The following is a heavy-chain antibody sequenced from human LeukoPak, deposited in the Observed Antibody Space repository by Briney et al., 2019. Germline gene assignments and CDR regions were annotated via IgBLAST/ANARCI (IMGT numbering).Heavy chain of an antibody. Sequence: RSLRLSCAASGFTFSNYGMHWVRQAPGKGLEGVVVISYDGSNKYYADSVKGRFTISRDNSKNTLYLQMNSLRAEDTAVYYCANGYYYGSGSYYKEAFDIWGQGTMVTVSS. V-gene: IGHV3-30*18. D-gene: IGHD3-10*01. J-gene: IGHJ3*02. CDR2: ISYDGSNK. CDR3: ANGYYYGSGSYYKEAFDI. CDR1: GFTFSNYG.